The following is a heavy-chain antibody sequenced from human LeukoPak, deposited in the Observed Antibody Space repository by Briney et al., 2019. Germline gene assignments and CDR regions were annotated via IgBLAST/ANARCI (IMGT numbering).Heavy chain of an antibody. V-gene: IGHV3-21*01. CDR2: ISGSSSYI. CDR3: ARDTAVFGVVGSFDP. CDR1: GFTFSSYS. Sequence: GGSLRLSCAASGFTFSSYSMNWVRQAPGKGLEWVSSISGSSSYIYYADSVKGRFTISRDNAKNSLYLQMNSLRAEDTAVYYCARDTAVFGVVGSFDPWGQGTLVTVSS. J-gene: IGHJ5*02. D-gene: IGHD3-3*01.